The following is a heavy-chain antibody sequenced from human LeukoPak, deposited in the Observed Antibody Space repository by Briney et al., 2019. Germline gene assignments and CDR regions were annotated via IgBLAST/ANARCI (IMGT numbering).Heavy chain of an antibody. V-gene: IGHV3-64*02. CDR2: IGTNVGNT. D-gene: IGHD1-26*01. J-gene: IGHJ3*02. CDR3: ARGGRLTDDAFGI. CDR1: GFTFSSYA. Sequence: PGGSLRLSCAASGFTFSSYAMRWVRQAPGKGLEYVSAIGTNVGNTYYADSVKGRFTISRDNFKNTLDLQMGNLRTEDMGVYYCARGGRLTDDAFGIWGQGTMVTVSS.